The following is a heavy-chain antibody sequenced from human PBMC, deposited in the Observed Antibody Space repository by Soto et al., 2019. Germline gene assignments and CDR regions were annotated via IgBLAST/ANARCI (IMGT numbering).Heavy chain of an antibody. Sequence: GGSLRLSCAASGFTFSSYAMSWVRQAPGKGLEWVSAISGSGGSTYYADSVKGRFTISRDNSKNTLYLQMNSLRAEDTAVYYCAKDSRKYCSGGSCYYAFDIWGQGTMVTVSS. CDR3: AKDSRKYCSGGSCYYAFDI. V-gene: IGHV3-23*01. CDR2: ISGSGGST. D-gene: IGHD2-15*01. J-gene: IGHJ3*02. CDR1: GFTFSSYA.